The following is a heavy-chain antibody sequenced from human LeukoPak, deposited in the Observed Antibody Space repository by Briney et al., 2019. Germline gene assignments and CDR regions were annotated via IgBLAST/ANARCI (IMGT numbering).Heavy chain of an antibody. CDR3: ARGSAAMASTYYYYGMDV. Sequence: PSQTLSLTCTVSGGSISSGGYYWGWIRQPPGKGLEWIGSIYYSGSTYYNPSLKSRVTISVDTSKNQFSLKLSSVTAADTAVYYCARGSAAMASTYYYYGMDVWGQGTTVTVSS. D-gene: IGHD5-18*01. CDR2: IYYSGST. V-gene: IGHV4-39*07. CDR1: GGSISSGGYY. J-gene: IGHJ6*02.